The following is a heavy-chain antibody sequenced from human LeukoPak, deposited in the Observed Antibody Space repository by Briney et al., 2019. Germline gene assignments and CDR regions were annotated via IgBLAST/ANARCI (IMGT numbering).Heavy chain of an antibody. Sequence: GGSLRLSCAASGFTFSSYAMSCVRHAPGKGLVWVSRINGEGSNTKYADSVKGRFTISRDNAENSLYLQMNSLRAEDTAVYYCSRGGSPPEARGDVFDIWGQGTMISVSS. CDR2: INGEGSNT. CDR1: GFTFSSYA. J-gene: IGHJ3*02. V-gene: IGHV3-74*03. D-gene: IGHD1-26*01. CDR3: SRGGSPPEARGDVFDI.